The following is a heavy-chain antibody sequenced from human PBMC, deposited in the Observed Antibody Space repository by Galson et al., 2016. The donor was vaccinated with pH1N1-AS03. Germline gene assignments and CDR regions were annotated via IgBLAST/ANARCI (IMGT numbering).Heavy chain of an antibody. V-gene: IGHV1-69*13. D-gene: IGHD4-17*01. CDR1: GGSFSTYA. J-gene: IGHJ3*02. CDR2: IIPVFGTT. CDR3: VKAPQRYGHDAFDI. Sequence: SVKVSCKASGGSFSTYAITWVRQAPGQGLEWMGGIIPVFGTTSFAQKFQDRVSITADESTSTAFMELSSLRSEDTAIYYCVKAPQRYGHDAFDIWGQGTMVTVAS.